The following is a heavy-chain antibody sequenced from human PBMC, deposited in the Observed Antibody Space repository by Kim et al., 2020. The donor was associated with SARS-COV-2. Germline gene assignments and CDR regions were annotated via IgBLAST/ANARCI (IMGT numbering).Heavy chain of an antibody. CDR3: AKAGSGYYFDY. D-gene: IGHD3-3*01. Sequence: YYPDSVKGRFPISRDHSKNTLYVQMNSLRAEDTAVYYCAKAGSGYYFDYWGQGTLVTVSS. V-gene: IGHV3-23*01. J-gene: IGHJ4*02.